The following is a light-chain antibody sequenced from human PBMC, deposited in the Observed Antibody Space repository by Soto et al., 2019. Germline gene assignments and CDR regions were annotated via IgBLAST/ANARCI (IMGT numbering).Light chain of an antibody. CDR1: QSVDNK. CDR2: DAS. J-gene: IGKJ2*01. V-gene: IGKV3-15*01. Sequence: LVMTQSPATLSVSPGERATLPCRATQSVDNKVAWFQQKPGQAPRLLIYDASTRATDIPARFSGSGSGTEFTLTISSLQSEDFAVDDCQQYSQWPYTFGQGTKLESK. CDR3: QQYSQWPYT.